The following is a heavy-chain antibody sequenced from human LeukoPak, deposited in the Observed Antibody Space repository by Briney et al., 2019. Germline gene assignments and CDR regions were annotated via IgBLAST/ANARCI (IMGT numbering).Heavy chain of an antibody. Sequence: SVKVSCKASGGTFSSYAISWVRQAPGQGLEWMGRIIPILGIANYAQKFQGRVTITADKSTSTAYMELSSLRSEDTAVYYCASRGFYYAFDIWGQGTMVTVSS. D-gene: IGHD3-22*01. CDR2: IIPILGIA. V-gene: IGHV1-69*04. CDR1: GGTFSSYA. J-gene: IGHJ3*02. CDR3: ASRGFYYAFDI.